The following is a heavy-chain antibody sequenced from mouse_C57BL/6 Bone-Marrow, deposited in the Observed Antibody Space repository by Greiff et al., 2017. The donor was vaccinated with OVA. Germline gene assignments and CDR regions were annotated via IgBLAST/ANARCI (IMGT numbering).Heavy chain of an antibody. D-gene: IGHD1-1*01. Sequence: EVKLMESGPGLAKPSQTLSLPCSVTGYSITSDYWNWLRKFPGNKLEYMGYISYSGSTYYNPSLKSRISITRDTSKNQYYLQLNSVTTEDTATYYCARYGYYGSSYWYYFDYWGQGTTLTVSS. V-gene: IGHV3-8*01. CDR2: ISYSGST. CDR1: GYSITSDY. CDR3: ARYGYYGSSYWYYFDY. J-gene: IGHJ2*01.